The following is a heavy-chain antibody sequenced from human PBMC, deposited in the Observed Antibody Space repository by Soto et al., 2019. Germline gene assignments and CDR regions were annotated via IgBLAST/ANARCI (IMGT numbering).Heavy chain of an antibody. CDR2: IYYSGST. V-gene: IGHV4-59*08. J-gene: IGHJ4*02. CDR3: ARHLAGGYFDY. D-gene: IGHD2-15*01. Sequence: LSLTCTVSGGSISSYYWSWIRQPPGKGLEWIGYIYYSGSTNYNPSLKGRVTISVDTSKNQFSLKLSSVTAADTAVYYCARHLAGGYFDYWGQGTLVTVSS. CDR1: GGSISSYY.